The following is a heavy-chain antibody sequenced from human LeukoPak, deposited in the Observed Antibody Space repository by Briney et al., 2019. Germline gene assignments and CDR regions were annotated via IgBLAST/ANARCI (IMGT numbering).Heavy chain of an antibody. J-gene: IGHJ5*02. CDR3: PSSREAVAGGWFDP. D-gene: IGHD6-19*01. CDR1: GGTFSSYA. CDR2: FIPIFGTA. V-gene: IGHV1-69*13. Sequence: SVKVSCKASGGTFSSYAISWVRQAPGQGLEWRGGFIPIFGTANYAQKFQGRVTITPDESTSTAYMELSSLRSEDTAVYYCPSSREAVAGGWFDPWGQGTLVTVSS.